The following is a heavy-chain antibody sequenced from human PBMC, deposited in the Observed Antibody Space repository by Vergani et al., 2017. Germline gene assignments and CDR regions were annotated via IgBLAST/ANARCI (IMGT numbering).Heavy chain of an antibody. CDR2: VDPEDGET. J-gene: IGHJ6*02. CDR1: GYTFTDHY. D-gene: IGHD4-17*01. CDR3: ATPQTVTTGGMEV. Sequence: EVQLVQSGAEVKKTVATMKISCKVSGYTFTDHYMHWGKQAPGKGLEWMGLVDPEDGETIYAEKFKGRVTIAADTSTDTAHLELSSLRSEDTAVYYCATPQTVTTGGMEVWGQGTTVIVSS. V-gene: IGHV1-69-2*01.